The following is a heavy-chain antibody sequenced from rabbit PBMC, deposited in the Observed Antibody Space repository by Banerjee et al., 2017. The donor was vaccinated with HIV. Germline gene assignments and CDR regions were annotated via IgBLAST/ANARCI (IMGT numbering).Heavy chain of an antibody. V-gene: IGHV1S7*01. J-gene: IGHJ6*01. Sequence: QSLEESGGDLVQPEGSLTLTCKASGFDVSSYYMSWVRQAPGKGLEWIGIIYAGKGSTDYASWVNGRFTISSDNAQNTVDLQMNSLTAADTATYFCARDWAYASSSGYPYYGMDLRGPGTLVTVS. CDR1: GFDVSSYY. D-gene: IGHD1-1*01. CDR3: ARDWAYASSSGYPYYGMDL. CDR2: IYAGKGST.